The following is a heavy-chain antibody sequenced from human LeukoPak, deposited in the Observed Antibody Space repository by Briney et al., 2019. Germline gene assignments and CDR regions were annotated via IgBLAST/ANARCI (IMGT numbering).Heavy chain of an antibody. CDR1: GFTFSSYS. CDR2: ISSSSSYI. V-gene: IGHV3-21*01. J-gene: IGHJ4*02. CDR3: ARILSSAWGELGY. D-gene: IGHD6-19*01. Sequence: PGGSLRLSCAASGFTFSSYSMNWVRQAPGKGLEWVSSISSSSSYIYYADSVKGRFTISRDNSKNTLYLQMNSLRAEDTAVYYCARILSSAWGELGYWGQGTLVTVSS.